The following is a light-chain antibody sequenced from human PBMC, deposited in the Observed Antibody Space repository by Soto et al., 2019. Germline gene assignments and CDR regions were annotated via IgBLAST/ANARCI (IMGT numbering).Light chain of an antibody. CDR3: QQYDNLPLT. Sequence: DIQMTQSPSSLSACVGDRVTITCQASQDIIYYLNWYQQKPGKAPKLLIYDASNLETGVPSRFSGSGSGTDFTFTISSLQPEDIATYYCQQYDNLPLTFGGGTKVEIK. CDR2: DAS. CDR1: QDIIYY. J-gene: IGKJ4*01. V-gene: IGKV1-33*01.